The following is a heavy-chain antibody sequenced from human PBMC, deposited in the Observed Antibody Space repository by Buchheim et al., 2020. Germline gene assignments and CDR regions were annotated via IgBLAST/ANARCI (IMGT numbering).Heavy chain of an antibody. J-gene: IGHJ6*02. Sequence: QVQLVQSGAEVKKPGASVKVSCKASGYTFTSYYIHWVRQAPGQGLEWMGIINPSGGSTTYAQKFQGRVTMTRDTSTSTVYMELSSLRSEDTAVYYCARTYGDYGGYYYYGMDVWGQGTT. V-gene: IGHV1-46*01. D-gene: IGHD4-17*01. CDR3: ARTYGDYGGYYYYGMDV. CDR1: GYTFTSYY. CDR2: INPSGGST.